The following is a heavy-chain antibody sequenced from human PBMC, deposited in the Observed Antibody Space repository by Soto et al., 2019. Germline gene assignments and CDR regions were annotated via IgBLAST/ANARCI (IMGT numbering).Heavy chain of an antibody. D-gene: IGHD6-13*01. CDR3: AKVKIAAAGHFDY. J-gene: IGHJ4*02. Sequence: GGSLRLSCAASGFTFSSYWMHWVRQAPGKGLVWVSPISGSGGSTYYADSVKGRFTISRDNSKNTLYLQMNSLRAEDTAVYYCAKVKIAAAGHFDYWGQGTLVTVSS. V-gene: IGHV3-23*01. CDR2: ISGSGGST. CDR1: GFTFSSYW.